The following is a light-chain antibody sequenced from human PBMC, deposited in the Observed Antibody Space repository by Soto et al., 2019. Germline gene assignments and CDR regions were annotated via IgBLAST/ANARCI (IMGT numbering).Light chain of an antibody. CDR3: TSFAGSDKLI. V-gene: IGLV2-8*01. CDR1: ASDIGAYNF. CDR2: EVY. J-gene: IGLJ2*01. Sequence: QSVLTQSPSASGSPGQSATISCTGAASDIGAYNFVSWYQQYPGKAPKLMIYEVYKRPSGVPDRFSGSKSGNTASLTVSGLQPEDEADYYCTSFAGSDKLIFGGGTKLTVL.